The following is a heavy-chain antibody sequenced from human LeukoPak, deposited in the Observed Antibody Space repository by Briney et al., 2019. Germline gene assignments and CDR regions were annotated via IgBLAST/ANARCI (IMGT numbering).Heavy chain of an antibody. CDR2: ISPNNGNT. J-gene: IGHJ4*02. CDR1: GSTLDTYG. D-gene: IGHD6-6*01. CDR3: AGGRKYSAFDF. Sequence: GASVKVSCKASGSTLDTYGIGWVRQAPGQGLEWLGWISPNNGNTNYARKLRGRLIMTTDPSTNTIYMELKSLTSDDTAVYYCAGGRKYSAFDFWGLGTLVTVSS. V-gene: IGHV1-18*01.